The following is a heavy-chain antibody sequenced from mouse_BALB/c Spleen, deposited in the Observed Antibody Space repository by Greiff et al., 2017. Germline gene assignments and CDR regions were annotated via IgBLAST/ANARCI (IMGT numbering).Heavy chain of an antibody. V-gene: IGHV1S41*01. Sequence: DLVKPGASVKLSCKASGYTFTSYWINWVNQRPGQGLEWIGRIAPGSGSTYYNEMFKGKATLTVDTSTTTAYIQLSILSSEASAAYFCAWDYDYYAMDYWGQGTSVTVSS. CDR3: AWDYDYYAMDY. J-gene: IGHJ4*01. CDR1: GYTFTSYW. CDR2: IAPGSGST. D-gene: IGHD2-4*01.